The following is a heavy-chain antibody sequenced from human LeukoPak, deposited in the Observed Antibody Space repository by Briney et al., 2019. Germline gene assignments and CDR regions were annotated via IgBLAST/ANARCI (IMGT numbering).Heavy chain of an antibody. Sequence: GGSLRLSCAASGFTFSSYSMNWVRQAPGKGLEWVSFISSSSSYIDYADSVKGRFTISRDNAKNSLYLQMNSLRAEDTAVYYCAELGITMIGGVWGKGTTVTISS. V-gene: IGHV3-21*01. CDR2: ISSSSSYI. CDR1: GFTFSSYS. J-gene: IGHJ6*04. D-gene: IGHD3-10*02. CDR3: AELGITMIGGV.